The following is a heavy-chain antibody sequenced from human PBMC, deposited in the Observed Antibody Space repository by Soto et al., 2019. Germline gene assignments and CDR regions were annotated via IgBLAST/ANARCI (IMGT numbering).Heavy chain of an antibody. D-gene: IGHD2-21*02. J-gene: IGHJ2*01. Sequence: QVQLVESGGGVVQPGRSLRLSCAASGFTFSSYAMHWVRQAPGKGLEWVAVISYDGSKKYYADSVKGRFTISRENSKNTLYLQMNSLRAEDTAVYYCARGAAAYCGGDCYSWYFDLWGRGTLVTVSS. CDR1: GFTFSSYA. CDR2: ISYDGSKK. V-gene: IGHV3-30-3*01. CDR3: ARGAAAYCGGDCYSWYFDL.